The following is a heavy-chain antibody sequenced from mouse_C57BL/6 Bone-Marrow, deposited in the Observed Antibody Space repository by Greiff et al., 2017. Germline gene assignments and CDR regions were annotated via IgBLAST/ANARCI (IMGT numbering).Heavy chain of an antibody. V-gene: IGHV5-4*01. CDR1: GFTFSSYA. Sequence: EVHLVESGGGLVKPGGSLKLSCAASGFTFSSYAMSWVRQTPEKRLEWVATISDGGSYTYYPDNVKGRFTISRDNAKNNLYLQMSHLKSEDTAMYDCARGRGYSSFAYWGQGTLVTVSA. D-gene: IGHD3-1*01. J-gene: IGHJ3*01. CDR2: ISDGGSYT. CDR3: ARGRGYSSFAY.